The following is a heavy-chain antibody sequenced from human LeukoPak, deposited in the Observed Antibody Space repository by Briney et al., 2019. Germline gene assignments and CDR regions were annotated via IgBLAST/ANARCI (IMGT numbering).Heavy chain of an antibody. V-gene: IGHV7-4-1*02. CDR2: INTNTGNP. J-gene: IGHJ4*02. D-gene: IGHD2/OR15-2a*01. CDR1: GYTFTSYV. Sequence: GASVKVSCKASGYTFTSYVMNWVRQAPGQGLEWMGWINTNTGNPTYAQGFTGRFVFSLDTSVSTAYLQISSLKAEDTAVYYCASGVLSMVSYYFDYWGQGTLVTVSS. CDR3: ASGVLSMVSYYFDY.